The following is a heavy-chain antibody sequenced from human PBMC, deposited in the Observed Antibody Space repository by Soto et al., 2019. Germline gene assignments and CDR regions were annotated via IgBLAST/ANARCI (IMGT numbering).Heavy chain of an antibody. CDR1: GGSISSYY. Sequence: SETLSLTCTVSGGSISSYYWSWIRQPPGKGLEWIGYIYYSGSTNYNPSLKSRVTISVDTSKNQFSLKLSSVTAADTAVYYCARDRLSDYYYNMDVWGQGTTVTV. V-gene: IGHV4-59*01. CDR2: IYYSGST. CDR3: ARDRLSDYYYNMDV. J-gene: IGHJ6*02.